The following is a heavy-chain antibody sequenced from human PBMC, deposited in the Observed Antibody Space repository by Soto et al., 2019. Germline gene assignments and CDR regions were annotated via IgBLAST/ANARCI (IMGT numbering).Heavy chain of an antibody. J-gene: IGHJ3*01. CDR1: GGSITTSSYN. V-gene: IGHV4-39*02. D-gene: IGHD1-1*01. Sequence: QLQLQESGPGLVKPSETLSLTCSVSGGSITTSSYNWDWIRQPPGKGLEWIGTIYYDGSTSYNPSLKGEVPISVATSKQHVALNVNSVPAADTAVYYCARFCGNAFDVWGRGTVVTVSS. CDR3: ARFCGNAFDV. CDR2: IYYDGST.